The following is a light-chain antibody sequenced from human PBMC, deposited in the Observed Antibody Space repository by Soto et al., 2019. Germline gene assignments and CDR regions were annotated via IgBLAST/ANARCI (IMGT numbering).Light chain of an antibody. CDR2: DVT. J-gene: IGLJ1*01. Sequence: QSVLTQPASVSGSPGQSITISCTGTSSDVGVYNYVSWYQQHPGKAPKLMIYDVTKRPSGVPDRFSASKSGNTASLTISGLQADDEADYYCCSYAGSYSYVFGTGTKLTVL. V-gene: IGLV2-11*01. CDR1: SSDVGVYNY. CDR3: CSYAGSYSYV.